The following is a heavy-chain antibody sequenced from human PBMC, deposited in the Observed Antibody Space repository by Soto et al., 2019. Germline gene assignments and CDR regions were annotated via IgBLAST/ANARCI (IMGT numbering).Heavy chain of an antibody. J-gene: IGHJ5*02. V-gene: IGHV3-74*01. CDR2: INSDGSST. CDR1: GFTFGSYG. Sequence: GGSLRLSCAASGFTFGSYGMHWVRQAPGKGLVWVSRINSDGSSTSYADSVKGRFTISRDNAKNTLYLQMNSLRAEDTAVYYCASLVRGVPRFDPWGQGTLVTVSS. CDR3: ASLVRGVPRFDP. D-gene: IGHD3-10*01.